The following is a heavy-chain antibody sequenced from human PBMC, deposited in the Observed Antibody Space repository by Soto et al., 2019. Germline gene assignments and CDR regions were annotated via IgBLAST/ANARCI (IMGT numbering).Heavy chain of an antibody. Sequence: ETLSLSCPVSGASISSSSYYWGWIRQPPGKGLEWIGSIYYSGSTYYNPSLKSRVTISVDTSKNQFSLKLSSVTAADTAVYYCARREKYYDFWSGYSPYYYYGMDVWGQGTKVTVSS. V-gene: IGHV4-39*01. CDR3: ARREKYYDFWSGYSPYYYYGMDV. CDR2: IYYSGST. CDR1: GASISSSSYY. D-gene: IGHD3-3*01. J-gene: IGHJ6*02.